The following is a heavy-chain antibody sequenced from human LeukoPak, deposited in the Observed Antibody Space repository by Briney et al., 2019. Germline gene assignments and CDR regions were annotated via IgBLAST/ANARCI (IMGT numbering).Heavy chain of an antibody. CDR1: GLNFRDYY. CDR3: ARATMVRGIANYYSYYYMDV. CDR2: IYHSGST. D-gene: IGHD3-10*01. J-gene: IGHJ6*03. V-gene: IGHV4-34*01. Sequence: GSLRLSCVASGLNFRDYYMGWIRQPPGKGLEWIGEIYHSGSTNYNPSLKSRVTISVDTSKNQFSLKLSSVTAADTAVYYCARATMVRGIANYYSYYYMDVWGKGTTVTISS.